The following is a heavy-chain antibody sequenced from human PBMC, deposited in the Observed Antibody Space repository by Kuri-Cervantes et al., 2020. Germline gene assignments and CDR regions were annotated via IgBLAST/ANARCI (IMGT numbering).Heavy chain of an antibody. CDR3: ARAHTGGSRGTYFFDY. Sequence: SETLSLTCTVSGGSISSSSYYWGWIRQLPGKGLEWIGSIYYSGSTYYNPSLRSRVTISVDKSKNLFSLKLNSVTAADTAVYYCARAHTGGSRGTYFFDYWGQGTLVTVSS. CDR2: IYYSGST. J-gene: IGHJ4*02. D-gene: IGHD3-16*01. V-gene: IGHV4-39*07. CDR1: GGSISSSSYY.